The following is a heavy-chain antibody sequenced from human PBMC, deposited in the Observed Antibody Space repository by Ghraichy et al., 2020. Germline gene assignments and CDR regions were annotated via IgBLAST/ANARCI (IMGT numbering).Heavy chain of an antibody. V-gene: IGHV4-34*01. CDR2: INHSGST. CDR3: AREGYNSGY. CDR1: GGSFSGYY. J-gene: IGHJ4*02. Sequence: SQTLSLTCAVYGGSFSGYYWSWIRQPPGKGLEWIGEINHSGSTNYNPSLKSRVTISVDTSKNQFSLKLSSVTAADTAVYYCAREGYNSGYWGQGTLVTVSS. D-gene: IGHD5-24*01.